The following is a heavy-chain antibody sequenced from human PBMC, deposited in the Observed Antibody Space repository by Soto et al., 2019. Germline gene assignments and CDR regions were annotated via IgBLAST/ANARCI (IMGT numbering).Heavy chain of an antibody. D-gene: IGHD2-15*01. Sequence: SETLSPTCTVSGGSISSGDYYWSWIRQPPGKGLEWIGYIYYSGSTYYNPSLKSRVTISVDTSKNQFSLKLSSVTAADTAVYYCARRPQDCSGGRCYLYFHHWGQGTLVTVSS. CDR2: IYYSGST. CDR3: ARRPQDCSGGRCYLYFHH. CDR1: GGSISSGDYY. J-gene: IGHJ1*01. V-gene: IGHV4-30-4*01.